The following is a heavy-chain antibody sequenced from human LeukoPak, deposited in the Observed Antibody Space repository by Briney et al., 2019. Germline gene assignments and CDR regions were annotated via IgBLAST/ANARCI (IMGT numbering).Heavy chain of an antibody. D-gene: IGHD6-19*01. J-gene: IGHJ4*02. V-gene: IGHV3-30*02. CDR1: GFTFRNYA. CDR2: IGYDGDNK. Sequence: GESLKISCAASGFTFRNYAMHWVRQAPGKGLEWVAIIGYDGDNKYYADSVKGRFTISRDNSKNTLSLQMNSLRGEDTAVYYCAKDPSTLYSSGLDFWGRGTLVTVSS. CDR3: AKDPSTLYSSGLDF.